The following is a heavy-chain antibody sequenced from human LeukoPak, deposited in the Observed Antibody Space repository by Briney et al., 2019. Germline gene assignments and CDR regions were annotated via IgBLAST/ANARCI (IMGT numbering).Heavy chain of an antibody. Sequence: GGSLRLSCAASGFTVSSNYMSWVRQAPGKGLEWVSVIYSGGSTYYADSVKGRFTISRDNSKNTLYLQMNSLRAEDTAVYYCARSYGDYEDFGMDVWGQGTTVTVSS. V-gene: IGHV3-66*01. J-gene: IGHJ6*02. CDR1: GFTVSSNY. D-gene: IGHD4-17*01. CDR2: IYSGGST. CDR3: ARSYGDYEDFGMDV.